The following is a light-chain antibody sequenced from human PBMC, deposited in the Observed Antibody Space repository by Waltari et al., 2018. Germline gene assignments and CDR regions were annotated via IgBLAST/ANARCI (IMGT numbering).Light chain of an antibody. CDR1: QCIGTN. Sequence: IVMTQSPATLSLSPGERATPSCSASQCIGTNLAWFQEKTGQAPRLLIYGASTRATGVPARFSGSGSGTDFTLVISSLQSEDFAVYYCQQYNKWLGYSFGQGTKLEIK. CDR2: GAS. V-gene: IGKV3-15*01. J-gene: IGKJ2*01. CDR3: QQYNKWLGYS.